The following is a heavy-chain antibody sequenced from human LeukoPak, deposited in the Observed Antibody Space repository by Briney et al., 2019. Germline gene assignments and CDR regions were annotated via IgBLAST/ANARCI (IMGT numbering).Heavy chain of an antibody. J-gene: IGHJ5*02. D-gene: IGHD3-3*01. CDR3: ARENSHTYYDFWGGWNWFDP. V-gene: IGHV1-18*01. Sequence: VASVKVSCKASGYTFTSYGISWVRQAPGQGLEWMGWISAYNGNTNYAQKLQGRVTMTTDTSTSTAYMELRSLRSDDTAVYYCARENSHTYYDFWGGWNWFDPWGQGTLVTVSS. CDR2: ISAYNGNT. CDR1: GYTFTSYG.